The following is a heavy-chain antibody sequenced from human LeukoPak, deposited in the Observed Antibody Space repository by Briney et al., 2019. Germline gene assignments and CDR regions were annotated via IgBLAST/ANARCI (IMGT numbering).Heavy chain of an antibody. Sequence: GASVKVSCKASGYTFTGYYMHWVRQAPGQGLEWMGWINPNSGGTNYAQKFQGRVTMTRDTSISTAYMELSRLRSDDTAVYYCARGSSSSSFLFDHWGQGTLVTVSS. CDR1: GYTFTGYY. CDR2: INPNSGGT. J-gene: IGHJ4*02. D-gene: IGHD6-6*01. V-gene: IGHV1-2*02. CDR3: ARGSSSSSFLFDH.